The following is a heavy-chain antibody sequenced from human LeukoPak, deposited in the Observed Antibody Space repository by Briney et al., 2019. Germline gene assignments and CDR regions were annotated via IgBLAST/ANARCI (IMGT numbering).Heavy chain of an antibody. CDR2: INPSGGRT. CDR3: ARGEDSSGYYYDY. V-gene: IGHV1-46*03. J-gene: IGHJ4*02. Sequence: ASVKVSSKAYGSTFTSYYMHWVRQAHGQGLEWMGIINPSGGRTSYAQKFQGRVTMTRDTSTSTVYMELSSLRSEDTAEYYCARGEDSSGYYYDYWGQGTLVTVSS. D-gene: IGHD3-22*01. CDR1: GSTFTSYY.